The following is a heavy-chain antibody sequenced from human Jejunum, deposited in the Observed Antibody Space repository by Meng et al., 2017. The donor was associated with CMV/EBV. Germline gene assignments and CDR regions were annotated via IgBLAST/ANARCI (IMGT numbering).Heavy chain of an antibody. Sequence: GVPFSSYAMAWVRRAPGKGLEWVEVVYSGSGTTDYADSVKGRFTISRDNSKNTLYLQMNSLRAEDTAVYYCAKEEGYTRPHYFDYWGQGTLVTVSS. D-gene: IGHD6-13*01. CDR2: VYSGSGTT. J-gene: IGHJ4*02. CDR1: GVPFSSYA. V-gene: IGHV3-23*03. CDR3: AKEEGYTRPHYFDY.